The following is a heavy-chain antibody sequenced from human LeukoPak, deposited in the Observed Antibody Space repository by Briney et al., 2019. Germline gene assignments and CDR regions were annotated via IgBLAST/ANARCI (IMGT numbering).Heavy chain of an antibody. D-gene: IGHD3-10*01. J-gene: IGHJ3*02. Sequence: GGSLRLSCAASGFTFSSYSMNWVRQAAGKGLEWVSSISGSSRYIYYADSVKGRFTISRDNAKNSLYLQMNSLRAEDTSVYYCARELKGRSDAFDIWGQGTMVTVSS. V-gene: IGHV3-21*06. CDR1: GFTFSSYS. CDR2: ISGSSRYI. CDR3: ARELKGRSDAFDI.